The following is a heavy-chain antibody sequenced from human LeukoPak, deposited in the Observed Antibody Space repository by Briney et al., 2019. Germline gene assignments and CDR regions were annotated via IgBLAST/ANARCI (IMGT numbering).Heavy chain of an antibody. CDR2: IIPIFGTA. CDR1: GGTFSSYA. CDR3: ARVGYSYGYSSPNFDY. D-gene: IGHD5-18*01. Sequence: ASVKVSCKASGGTFSSYAISWVRQAPGQGLEWMGGIIPIFGTANYAQKFQGRVTITADESTSTAYMELSSLRSEDTAVYYCARVGYSYGYSSPNFDYWGQGTLVTVSS. J-gene: IGHJ4*02. V-gene: IGHV1-69*01.